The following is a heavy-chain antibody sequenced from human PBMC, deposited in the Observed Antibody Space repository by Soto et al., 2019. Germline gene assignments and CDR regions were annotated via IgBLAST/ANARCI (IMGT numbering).Heavy chain of an antibody. D-gene: IGHD6-13*01. CDR1: GFTFDDYA. Sequence: GGSLRFSCAASGFTFDDYAMHWVRQVPGKGLEWVSGINWNSGSIGYGDSVKGRFAISRDNAKNSLHLQMNSLSAEDTAFYYCVKDESINWYSGHFRHWGQGTLVTVSS. CDR3: VKDESINWYSGHFRH. J-gene: IGHJ1*01. V-gene: IGHV3-9*01. CDR2: INWNSGSI.